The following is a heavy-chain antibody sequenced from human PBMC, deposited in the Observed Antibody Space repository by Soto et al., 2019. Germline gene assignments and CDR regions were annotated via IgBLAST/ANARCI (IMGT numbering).Heavy chain of an antibody. CDR2: ISYDGSNK. D-gene: IGHD1-26*01. CDR1: GFTFSSYG. J-gene: IGHJ6*03. V-gene: IGHV3-30*18. CDR3: AKDGSRPKDPYYYYMDV. Sequence: GGSLRLSCAASGFTFSSYGMHWVRQAPGKGLEWVAVISYDGSNKYYADSVKGRFTISRDNSKNMLYLQMNSLRAEDTAVYYCAKDGSRPKDPYYYYMDVWGKGTKVTVSS.